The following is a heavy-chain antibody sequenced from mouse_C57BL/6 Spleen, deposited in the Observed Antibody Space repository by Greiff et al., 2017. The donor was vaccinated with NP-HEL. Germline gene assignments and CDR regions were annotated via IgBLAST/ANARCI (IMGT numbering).Heavy chain of an antibody. D-gene: IGHD1-1*01. J-gene: IGHJ1*03. V-gene: IGHV1-64*01. CDR3: AIIYGRSLYWYFDG. Sequence: QVQLQQPGAELVKPGASVKLSCKASGYTFTSYWMHWVKQRPGQGLEWIGMIHPNSGSTNYNEKFKSKATLTVDKSSSTAYMQLSSLTSEDSAVYYCAIIYGRSLYWYFDGWGTGTTVTVSS. CDR2: IHPNSGST. CDR1: GYTFTSYW.